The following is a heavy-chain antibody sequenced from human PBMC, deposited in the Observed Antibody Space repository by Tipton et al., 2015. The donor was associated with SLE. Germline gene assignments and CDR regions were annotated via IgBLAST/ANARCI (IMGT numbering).Heavy chain of an antibody. CDR2: IYYSGSA. V-gene: IGHV4-31*03. D-gene: IGHD2-21*01. CDR1: GGSISSNNFF. Sequence: TLSLTCTVSGGSISSNNFFWSWLRQHPGKGLEWIGYIYYSGSAFYNPSLKSRVTMSVDTSKNEFSLALSSVTAADTAMYFCARERDCGSDCFGSYYYYMDVWGKGTTVIVSS. CDR3: ARERDCGSDCFGSYYYYMDV. J-gene: IGHJ6*03.